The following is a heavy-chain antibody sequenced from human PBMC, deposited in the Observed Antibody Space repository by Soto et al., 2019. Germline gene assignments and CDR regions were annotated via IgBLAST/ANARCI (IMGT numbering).Heavy chain of an antibody. CDR3: ATCRDVLEFDS. Sequence: SETLSLTCAVNGRSFSGSYWRWFRQPPGKGLEWIGEINHSGSTNYNPSLPSRDTISVDTSKNQFSLKLSSVSAADTAVYYCATCRDVLEFDSWGQGTLVTVSS. D-gene: IGHD3-3*01. V-gene: IGHV4-34*01. CDR2: INHSGST. CDR1: GRSFSGSY. J-gene: IGHJ4*02.